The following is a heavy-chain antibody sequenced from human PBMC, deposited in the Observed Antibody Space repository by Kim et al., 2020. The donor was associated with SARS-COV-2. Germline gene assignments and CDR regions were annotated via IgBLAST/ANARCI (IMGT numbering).Heavy chain of an antibody. Sequence: GGSLRLSCAASGFTFSAYGMNWVRQAPGKGLEWVSAISNSGDTFDADSVKGRFTISRDNSKNTLYLQMNSLRAADTAVYYCAKRGCYHVWGYMDVWGQGTTVTVS. V-gene: IGHV3-23*01. CDR2: ISNSGDT. CDR1: GFTFSAYG. D-gene: IGHD3-16*02. CDR3: AKRGCYHVWGYMDV. J-gene: IGHJ6*02.